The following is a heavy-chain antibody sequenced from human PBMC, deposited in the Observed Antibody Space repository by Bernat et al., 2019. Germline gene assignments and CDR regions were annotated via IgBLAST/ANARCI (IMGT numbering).Heavy chain of an antibody. CDR2: ISYDGSNK. CDR3: AITVAFDY. J-gene: IGHJ4*02. V-gene: IGHV3-30-3*01. CDR1: GFTFSSYA. Sequence: QVQLVESGGGVVQPGRSLRLSCVASGFTFSSYAMHWVRQAPGEGLEWVAVISYDGSNKYYADSVKGRFTISRDNSKNTLYLQMNSLRAEDTAVYYCAITVAFDYWGQGTLVTVSS. D-gene: IGHD4-23*01.